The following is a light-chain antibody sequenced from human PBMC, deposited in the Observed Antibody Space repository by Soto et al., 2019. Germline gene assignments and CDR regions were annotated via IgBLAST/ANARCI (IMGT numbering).Light chain of an antibody. CDR1: QSISSN. V-gene: IGKV3-15*01. Sequence: EIVMTQSPATLSVSPGERATLSCRASQSISSNLAWYQHKLGQAPRLFIFRASSRATGIPARFSGSGSGTEFALTISSLQSEDFAIYYCQQYHNWPPYTFGQGTKVDIK. CDR2: RAS. CDR3: QQYHNWPPYT. J-gene: IGKJ2*01.